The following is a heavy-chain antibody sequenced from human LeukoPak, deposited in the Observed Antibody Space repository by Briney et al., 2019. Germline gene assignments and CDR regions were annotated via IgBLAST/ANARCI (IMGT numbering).Heavy chain of an antibody. J-gene: IGHJ6*03. Sequence: LRLSCAASGFTFSDYYMSWIRQAPGKGLEWIGTIYYSGTTYYNPSLESRVTISEDTSKNQFSLTLRSVTAADTAVYYCARQISDYYYYYIDVWGKGTTVTVSS. CDR2: IYYSGTT. V-gene: IGHV4-59*08. CDR1: GFTFSDYY. CDR3: ARQISDYYYYYIDV. D-gene: IGHD3-3*01.